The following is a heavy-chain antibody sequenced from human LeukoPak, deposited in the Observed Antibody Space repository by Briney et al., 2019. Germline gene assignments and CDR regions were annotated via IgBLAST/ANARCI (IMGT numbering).Heavy chain of an antibody. D-gene: IGHD3-3*01. CDR2: IYYSGST. V-gene: IGHV4-39*07. CDR3: VRSGDYDFWSGYYTARVLFDY. J-gene: IGHJ4*02. CDR1: GGSISSSSYY. Sequence: SETLSLTCTVSGGSISSSSYYWGWIRQPPGKGLEWIGSIYYSGSTYYNPSLKSRVTISVDTSKNQFSLKLSSVTAADTAVYYCVRSGDYDFWSGYYTARVLFDYWGQGTLVTVSS.